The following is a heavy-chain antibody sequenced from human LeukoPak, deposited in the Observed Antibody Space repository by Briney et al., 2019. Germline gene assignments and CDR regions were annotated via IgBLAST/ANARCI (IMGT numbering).Heavy chain of an antibody. CDR1: GGSISSYY. CDR2: IYYSGST. CDR3: ARARNYYDSSDYYYEGDAFDI. Sequence: SETLSLTCTVSGGSISSYYWSWIRQPPGKGLEWIGYIYYSGSTHYNPSLKSRVTISVDTSKNQFSLKLSSVTAADTAVYFCARARNYYDSSDYYYEGDAFDIWGQGTMVTVSS. J-gene: IGHJ3*02. V-gene: IGHV4-59*01. D-gene: IGHD3-22*01.